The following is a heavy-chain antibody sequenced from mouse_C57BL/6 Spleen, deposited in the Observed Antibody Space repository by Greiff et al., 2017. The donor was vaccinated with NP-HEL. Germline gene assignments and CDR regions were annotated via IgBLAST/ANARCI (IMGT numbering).Heavy chain of an antibody. CDR1: GYSITSGYY. Sequence: DVQLQQSGPGLVKPSQSLSLTCSVTGYSITSGYYWNWIRQFPGNKLEWMGYISYDGSNNYNPSLKNRISITRDTSKNQFFLKLNSVTTEDTATYYCAREVYLAFDYWGQGTTLTVSS. D-gene: IGHD2-1*01. CDR2: ISYDGSN. CDR3: AREVYLAFDY. J-gene: IGHJ2*01. V-gene: IGHV3-6*01.